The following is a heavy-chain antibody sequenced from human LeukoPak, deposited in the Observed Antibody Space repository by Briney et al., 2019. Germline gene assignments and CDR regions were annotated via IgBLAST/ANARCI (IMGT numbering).Heavy chain of an antibody. CDR1: GYSFVGYG. CDR2: FNPENGNT. CDR3: ARGPPPDFGC. V-gene: IGHV1-18*01. J-gene: IGHJ4*02. Sequence: ASVKVSCKASGYSFVGYGITWVRQAPGQGLEWMGWFNPENGNTNYAQKVQGRVTMTADTSTSTSYMELRSLRSDDTAVYYCARGPPPDFGCWGQGTLVTVSS.